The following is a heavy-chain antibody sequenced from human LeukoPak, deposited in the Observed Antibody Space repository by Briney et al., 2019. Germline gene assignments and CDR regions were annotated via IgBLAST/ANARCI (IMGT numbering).Heavy chain of an antibody. CDR3: AGKYPDYYYGMDV. D-gene: IGHD2-2*01. Sequence: SETLSLTCTVSGDSISSYYWSWVRQPGGKGRGWLGYIYYSGRTNYNPSRKRRVTISVHTSKNQFSLKLSSVTAADTAVYYCAGKYPDYYYGMDVWGQGTTVTVSS. CDR1: GDSISSYY. J-gene: IGHJ6*02. V-gene: IGHV4-59*01. CDR2: IYYSGRT.